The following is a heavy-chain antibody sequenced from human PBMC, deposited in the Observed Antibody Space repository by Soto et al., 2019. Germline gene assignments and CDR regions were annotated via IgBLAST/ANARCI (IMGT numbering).Heavy chain of an antibody. CDR3: ARTLYSYGPRFDY. J-gene: IGHJ4*02. V-gene: IGHV4-59*01. D-gene: IGHD5-18*01. CDR1: GGSISSYD. Sequence: QVQLQESGPGLGKPSETLSLTCTVSGGSISSYDWRLIRQPPGKGLEWIGYMYYSGSTNYNPSLKSRVTISVDTSKNQCSLKLSSVTAADTAVYYCARTLYSYGPRFDYWGQGTLVTVSS. CDR2: MYYSGST.